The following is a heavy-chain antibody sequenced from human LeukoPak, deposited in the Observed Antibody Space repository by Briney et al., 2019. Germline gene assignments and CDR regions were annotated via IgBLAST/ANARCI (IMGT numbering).Heavy chain of an antibody. J-gene: IGHJ5*02. D-gene: IGHD3-10*01. CDR3: ARPMVRGVHSNWFDP. CDR2: INPNSGGT. Sequence: ASVKVSCKASGYTFTGYYMHWVRQAPGQGLEWMGWINPNSGGTNYAQKSQGRVTMTRDTSISTAYMELSRLRSDDTAVYYCARPMVRGVHSNWFDPWGQGTLVTVSS. V-gene: IGHV1-2*02. CDR1: GYTFTGYY.